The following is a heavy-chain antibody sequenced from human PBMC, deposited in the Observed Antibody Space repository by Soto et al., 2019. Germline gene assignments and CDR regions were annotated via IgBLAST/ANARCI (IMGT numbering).Heavy chain of an antibody. CDR1: GYSFTSFG. J-gene: IGHJ6*02. Sequence: ASVKVSCKASGYSFTSFGVSWVRQAPGQGLEWMGWISAYNAKTNYAQKIQGRVTMTTDTSTSTAYMELRSLRSDDTAVYFCARDRRYSNSNDFYDMDVWGHGTTVTV. D-gene: IGHD4-4*01. CDR3: ARDRRYSNSNDFYDMDV. V-gene: IGHV1-18*01. CDR2: ISAYNAKT.